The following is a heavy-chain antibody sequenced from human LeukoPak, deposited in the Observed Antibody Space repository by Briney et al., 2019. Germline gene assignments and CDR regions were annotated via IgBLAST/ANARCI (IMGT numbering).Heavy chain of an antibody. D-gene: IGHD5-24*01. CDR3: ARGSRWLQSFVDY. Sequence: GGSLRLSCAASGFTFSSYAMHWVRQAPGKGLEWVAVISYDGSNKYYADSVKGRFTISRDNSKNTLYLQMNSLRAEDTAGYYCARGSRWLQSFVDYWGQGTLVTVSS. V-gene: IGHV3-30*04. CDR1: GFTFSSYA. J-gene: IGHJ4*02. CDR2: ISYDGSNK.